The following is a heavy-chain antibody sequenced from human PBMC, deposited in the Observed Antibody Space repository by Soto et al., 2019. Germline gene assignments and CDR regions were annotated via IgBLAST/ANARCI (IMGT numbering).Heavy chain of an antibody. V-gene: IGHV4-59*01. Sequence: SETLSLTCTVSGGSTSSYYWSWIRQPPGKGLEWIGYIYYSGSTNYNPSLKSRVTISVDTSKNQFSLKLSSVTAADTAVYYCARVWGGAFDFWGQGTMVTVS. D-gene: IGHD3-10*01. CDR3: ARVWGGAFDF. CDR2: IYYSGST. CDR1: GGSTSSYY. J-gene: IGHJ3*01.